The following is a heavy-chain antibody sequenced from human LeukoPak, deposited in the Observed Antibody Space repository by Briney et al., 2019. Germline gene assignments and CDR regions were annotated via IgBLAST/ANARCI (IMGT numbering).Heavy chain of an antibody. CDR2: INHSGYT. CDR3: TRMTRGHDY. Sequence: SETLSLTCAVSGVSFDDYYWSWVRQTPGKGLEWIGEINHSGYTNDNPSLKSRVTPSIDTSRKQFSLNLRSVTVADAGIYFCTRMTRGHDYWGQGTQVTVSS. J-gene: IGHJ4*02. V-gene: IGHV4-34*01. D-gene: IGHD4-11*01. CDR1: GVSFDDYY.